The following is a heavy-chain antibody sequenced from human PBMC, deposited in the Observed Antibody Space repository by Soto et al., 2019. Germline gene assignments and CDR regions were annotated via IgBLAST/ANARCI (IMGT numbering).Heavy chain of an antibody. CDR1: GGSISSSSYY. CDR2: IYYSGST. J-gene: IGHJ6*03. D-gene: IGHD2-15*01. V-gene: IGHV4-39*01. CDR3: ARGPPGGKRCSGGSCYTSPRRYMDV. Sequence: PSETLSLTCTVSGGSISSSSYYWGWIRQPPGKGLEWIGSIYYSGSTYYNPSLKSRVTISVDTSKNQFSLKLSSVTAADTAVYYCARGPPGGKRCSGGSCYTSPRRYMDVWGKGTTVTVSS.